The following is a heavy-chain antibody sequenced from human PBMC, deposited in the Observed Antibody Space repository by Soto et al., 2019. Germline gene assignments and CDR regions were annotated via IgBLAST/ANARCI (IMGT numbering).Heavy chain of an antibody. V-gene: IGHV2-26*04. CDR1: GFSLSNAGLG. CDR3: ASTYSTSWYWFDP. D-gene: IGHD6-13*01. J-gene: IGHJ5*02. Sequence: QVTVKESGPVLVKPTETLTLTCTVSGFSLSNAGLGVCWIRQPPGKALEWLAHIFSNDEKSYSTSLKSRLTISQDTSKSQVVLTMTNMDTMDTATYYCASTYSTSWYWFDPWGQGTLVTVSS. CDR2: IFSNDEK.